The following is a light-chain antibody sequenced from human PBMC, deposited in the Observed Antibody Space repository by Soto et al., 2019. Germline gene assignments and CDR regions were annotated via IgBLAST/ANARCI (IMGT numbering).Light chain of an antibody. CDR2: DAS. CDR1: QSVSSY. J-gene: IGKJ2*01. CDR3: QQRSNWPSGT. Sequence: EIVLTQSPATLSLSPGERATLSCMAIQSVSSYLAWYQQKPGQAPRLLIDDASNRATGIPARFSGSGSGTDFTLTISSLEPEDFAVYYCQQRSNWPSGTFGQGTKLELK. V-gene: IGKV3-11*01.